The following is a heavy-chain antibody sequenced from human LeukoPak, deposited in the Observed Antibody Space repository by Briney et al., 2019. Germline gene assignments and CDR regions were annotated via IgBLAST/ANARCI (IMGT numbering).Heavy chain of an antibody. CDR2: FDPEDGET. CDR3: ARGINDAYYYDSSGYFIFDY. Sequence: ASVKVSCKISGYTLTEVSMHWVRQAPGKGLEWMGRFDPEDGETLSAQRFQGRLTMTEDTSADTAYMELSSLRSEDTAVYYCARGINDAYYYDSSGYFIFDYWGQGTLVTVSS. J-gene: IGHJ4*02. D-gene: IGHD3-22*01. CDR1: GYTLTEVS. V-gene: IGHV1-24*01.